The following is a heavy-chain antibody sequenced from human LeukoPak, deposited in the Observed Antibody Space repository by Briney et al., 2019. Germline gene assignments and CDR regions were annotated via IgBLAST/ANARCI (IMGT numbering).Heavy chain of an antibody. D-gene: IGHD3-22*01. Sequence: PGGSLRLSCATSGFTFTDYYMSWIRQAPGKGLEWVSYISVSGTTMYYADSVKGRFTLSRDNAKNSLYLQMNSLRAEDTAVYYCARAYYYDSSGYYGFNYFDYWGQGTLVTVSS. CDR1: GFTFTDYY. J-gene: IGHJ4*02. CDR3: ARAYYYDSSGYYGFNYFDY. V-gene: IGHV3-11*04. CDR2: ISVSGTTM.